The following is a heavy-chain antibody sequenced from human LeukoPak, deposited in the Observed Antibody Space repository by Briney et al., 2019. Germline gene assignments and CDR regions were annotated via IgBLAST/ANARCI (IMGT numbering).Heavy chain of an antibody. D-gene: IGHD3-10*01. CDR1: GGSISSNNYY. J-gene: IGHJ5*02. Sequence: SETLSLTCTVSGGSISSNNYYRGWIRQPPGKGLEWIGSIYHSGSTYYNPSLKSRVTISVDTSKNQFSLKLSSVTAADTAVYYCARDNGHVQPWPSGWFDPWGQGTLVTVSS. V-gene: IGHV4-39*07. CDR2: IYHSGST. CDR3: ARDNGHVQPWPSGWFDP.